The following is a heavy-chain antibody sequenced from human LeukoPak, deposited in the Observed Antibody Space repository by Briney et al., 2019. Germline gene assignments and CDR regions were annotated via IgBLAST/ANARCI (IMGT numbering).Heavy chain of an antibody. Sequence: PGRSLRLSCAASGFTFSSYAMHWVRQAPGKGLEWVAVISFDGSDKYYADSVKGRFTISRDNSKNTLYLQMNSLRAEDTAVYYCARDQHSELGVGANDYWGQGTLVTVSS. CDR2: ISFDGSDK. D-gene: IGHD1-26*01. J-gene: IGHJ4*02. CDR3: ARDQHSELGVGANDY. CDR1: GFTFSSYA. V-gene: IGHV3-30-3*01.